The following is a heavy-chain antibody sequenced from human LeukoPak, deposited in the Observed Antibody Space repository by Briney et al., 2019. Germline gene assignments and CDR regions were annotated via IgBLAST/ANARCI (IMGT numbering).Heavy chain of an antibody. CDR1: GGSISSYY. Sequence: SETLSLTCTVSGGSISSYYWSWIRQPPGKGLEWIGYIYYSGSTNYNPSLKSRVTISVDTSKNQFSLKLSSVTAADTAVYYCARWWAGDHDSSGYLPWGQGTLVTVSS. CDR2: IYYSGST. D-gene: IGHD3-22*01. J-gene: IGHJ5*02. CDR3: ARWWAGDHDSSGYLP. V-gene: IGHV4-59*08.